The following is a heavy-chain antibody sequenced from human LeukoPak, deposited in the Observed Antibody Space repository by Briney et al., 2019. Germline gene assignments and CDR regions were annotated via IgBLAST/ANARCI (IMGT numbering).Heavy chain of an antibody. CDR2: IIPIFGTA. V-gene: IGHV1-69*13. CDR3: ARDLRGYSGYGHFDY. J-gene: IGHJ4*02. Sequence: SVKVSCKASGGTFSSYAISWVRQAPGQGLEWMGGIIPIFGTANYAQKFQGRVAITADESTSTAYMELSSLRSEDTAVYYCARDLRGYSGYGHFDYWGQGTLVTVSS. CDR1: GGTFSSYA. D-gene: IGHD5-12*01.